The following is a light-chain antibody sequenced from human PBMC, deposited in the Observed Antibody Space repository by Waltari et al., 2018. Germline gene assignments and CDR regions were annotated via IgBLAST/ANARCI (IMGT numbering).Light chain of an antibody. CDR3: MQNVHLPVP. CDR1: QSLLHTDGNTY. V-gene: IGKV2-29*03. Sequence: DIVMTQTPLSLSVTPGQPASISCKSSQSLLHTDGNTYLSWYRQKPGQSPQLLIYEVSSRCSGVPDRFSGSDSGTHFTLKISRVEADDVGVYYCMQNVHLPVPFGGGTKVEIK. CDR2: EVS. J-gene: IGKJ4*01.